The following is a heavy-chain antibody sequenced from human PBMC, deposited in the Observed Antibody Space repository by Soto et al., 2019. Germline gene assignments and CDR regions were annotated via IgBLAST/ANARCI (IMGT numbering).Heavy chain of an antibody. CDR1: GGTFSSYA. D-gene: IGHD3-16*01. V-gene: IGHV1-69*12. CDR3: ATPGAGGTDYYSGMDV. Sequence: QVQLVQSGAEVKKPGSSVKVSCKASGGTFSSYAISGVRQAPGQGLEWMGGIIPFFNTATYSPKFQGRVTITAVESTTTAYMELTSLRSEDTAFYYCATPGAGGTDYYSGMDVWGQGTTVTVSS. J-gene: IGHJ6*02. CDR2: IIPFFNTA.